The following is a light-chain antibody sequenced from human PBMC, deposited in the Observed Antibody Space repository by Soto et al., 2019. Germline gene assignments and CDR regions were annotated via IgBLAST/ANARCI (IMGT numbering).Light chain of an antibody. J-gene: IGLJ3*02. CDR3: CSYEPSRALWM. Sequence: QSVLTQPASVSGSPGQSITISCTRTNSDVGNYILVSWYQQHPGKAPKLIIYEGSKRPSGVSNRFSGSKSGNTASLTISGLQAEDESDYYCCSYEPSRALWMFGGGTKLTVL. CDR1: NSDVGNYIL. V-gene: IGLV2-23*01. CDR2: EGS.